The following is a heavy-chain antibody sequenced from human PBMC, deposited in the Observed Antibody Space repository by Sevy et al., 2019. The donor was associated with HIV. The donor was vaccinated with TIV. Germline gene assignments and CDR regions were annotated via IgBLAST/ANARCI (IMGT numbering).Heavy chain of an antibody. D-gene: IGHD2-2*01. Sequence: GGSLRLSCAASGFTFSSYAMSWVRRAPGKGLEWVSAISGSGGSTYYADSVKGRFTISRDNSKKTLYLQMNSLRAEDTAVYYCAKVGSGKIVVVPAAAFDIWGQGTMVTVSS. CDR2: ISGSGGST. CDR3: AKVGSGKIVVVPAAAFDI. J-gene: IGHJ3*02. V-gene: IGHV3-23*01. CDR1: GFTFSSYA.